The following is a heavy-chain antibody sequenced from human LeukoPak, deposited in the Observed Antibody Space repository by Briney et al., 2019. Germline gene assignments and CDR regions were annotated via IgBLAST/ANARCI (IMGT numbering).Heavy chain of an antibody. CDR1: GYTFTSYD. CDR3: ARSADTAMLGAVAGEPDAFDI. D-gene: IGHD5-18*01. J-gene: IGHJ3*02. CDR2: MNPNSGNT. Sequence: ASVKVSCKASGYTFTSYDINWVRQATGQGLEWMGWMNPNSGNTGYAQKFQGRVTMTRNTSISTAYMELSSLRSEDTAVYYCARSADTAMLGAVAGEPDAFDIWGQGTMVTVSS. V-gene: IGHV1-8*01.